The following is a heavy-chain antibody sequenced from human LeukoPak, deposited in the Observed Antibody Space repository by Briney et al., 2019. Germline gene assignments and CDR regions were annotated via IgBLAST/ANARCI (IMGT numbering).Heavy chain of an antibody. CDR1: GFTFSDYY. Sequence: GGSLRLSCAASGFTFSDYYMSWIRQAPGKGLEWVSYISSSGSTTIYYADSVKGRFTISRDNAKNSLYLQMNSLRAEDTAVYYCVREDATALDYWGQGTLVTVSS. D-gene: IGHD4-17*01. V-gene: IGHV3-11*04. J-gene: IGHJ4*02. CDR3: VREDATALDY. CDR2: ISSSGSTTI.